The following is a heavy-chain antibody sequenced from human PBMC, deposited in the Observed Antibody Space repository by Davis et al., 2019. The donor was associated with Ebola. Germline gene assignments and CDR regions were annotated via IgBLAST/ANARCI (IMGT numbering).Heavy chain of an antibody. Sequence: GESLKISCKGSGYDFSNFWIAWVRQMPGKGLEWMGIIYPGDSDTRYSPSFQGQVTISADKSIATAYLQWSSLKASDTAMYYCARGTDGYNPGGYFDSWGQGTLVTVSS. D-gene: IGHD5-24*01. V-gene: IGHV5-51*01. CDR2: IYPGDSDT. CDR3: ARGTDGYNPGGYFDS. CDR1: GYDFSNFW. J-gene: IGHJ4*02.